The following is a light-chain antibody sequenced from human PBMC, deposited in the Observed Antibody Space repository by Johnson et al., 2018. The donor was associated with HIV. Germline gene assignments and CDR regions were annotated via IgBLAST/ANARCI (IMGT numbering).Light chain of an antibody. CDR3: GTGDRSLSSYV. Sequence: QSVLTQPPSVSAAPGQKVTISCSGSSSNIGNNYVSWYQQLPGTAPKLLIYDNNKRPSGIPDRFSGSKSGTSATLGITGLKTGDEADYYCGTGDRSLSSYVCGTGTHVTVL. J-gene: IGLJ1*01. CDR1: SSNIGNNY. CDR2: DNN. V-gene: IGLV1-51*01.